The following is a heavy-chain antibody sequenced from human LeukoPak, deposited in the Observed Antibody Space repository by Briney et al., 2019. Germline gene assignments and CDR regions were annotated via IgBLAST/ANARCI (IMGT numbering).Heavy chain of an antibody. CDR1: GFTFSSYA. V-gene: IGHV3-30-3*01. D-gene: IGHD6-19*01. CDR2: ISYDGSNK. Sequence: GRSLRLSCAASGFTFSSYAMHWVRQAPGKGLEWVAVISYDGSNKYYADSVKGRFTISRDNSKNTLYLQMNSLRAEDTAVYYCARDSQRGQWLAHFDYWGQGTLVTVSS. J-gene: IGHJ4*02. CDR3: ARDSQRGQWLAHFDY.